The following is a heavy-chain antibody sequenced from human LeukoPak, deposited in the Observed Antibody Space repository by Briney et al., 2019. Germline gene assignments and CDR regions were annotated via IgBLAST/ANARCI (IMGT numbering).Heavy chain of an antibody. CDR1: GFTFSTYG. CDR3: EKDGGGFQGYFEY. J-gene: IGHJ4*02. CDR2: ISYDGGNK. Sequence: GGSLRLSCAASGFTFSTYGMHWGRQAPGKGVGWGAGISYDGGNKNYADSVKGRFTISRDSSKNTLYLQMNSRRTEDTAVYYFEKDGGGFQGYFEYWGLGTLVT. V-gene: IGHV3-30*18. D-gene: IGHD5-24*01.